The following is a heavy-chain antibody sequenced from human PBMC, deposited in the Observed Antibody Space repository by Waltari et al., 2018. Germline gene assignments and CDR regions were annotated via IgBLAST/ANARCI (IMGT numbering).Heavy chain of an antibody. CDR2: IKPVLGTT. CDR3: ARDRHFSDGGAYYESGL. CDR1: GGTFSSYA. D-gene: IGHD2-21*01. Sequence: QVQLVQSGAEVKKPGSSVQVSCKASGGTFSSYAISWVRQAPGQGLEWVGGIKPVLGTTSYAQKFQDRVTLIADDSSSTVYMELSSLKSDDTAVYYCARDRHFSDGGAYYESGLWGRGTLVTVSS. V-gene: IGHV1-69*11. J-gene: IGHJ2*01.